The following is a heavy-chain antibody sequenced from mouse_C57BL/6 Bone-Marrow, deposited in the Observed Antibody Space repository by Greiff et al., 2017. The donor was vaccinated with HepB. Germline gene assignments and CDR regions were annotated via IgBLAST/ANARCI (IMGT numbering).Heavy chain of an antibody. CDR1: GYAFSSSW. CDR2: IYPGDGDT. Sequence: QVQLQQSGPELVKPGASVQISCKASGYAFSSSWMNWVKQRPGKGLEWIGRIYPGDGDTNYNGKFKGKATLTADKSSSTAYMQLSSLTSEDAAVCFCGRTVPSWFACWGQGTLVTVSA. D-gene: IGHD1-1*01. J-gene: IGHJ3*01. V-gene: IGHV1-82*01. CDR3: GRTVPSWFAC.